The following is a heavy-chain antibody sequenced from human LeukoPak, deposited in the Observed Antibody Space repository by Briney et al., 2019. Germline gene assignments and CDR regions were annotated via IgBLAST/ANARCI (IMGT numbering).Heavy chain of an antibody. V-gene: IGHV3-21*01. CDR1: GFTFSSYS. J-gene: IGHJ3*02. D-gene: IGHD7-27*01. Sequence: PGGSLRLSCAASGFTFSSYSMNWVRQAPGKGLEWVSSISSSSSYIYYADSVKGRFTISRDNAKNSLYLQMNSLRAEDTAVYYCARVHRTGILDAFDIWGQGTMVTVSS. CDR3: ARVHRTGILDAFDI. CDR2: ISSSSSYI.